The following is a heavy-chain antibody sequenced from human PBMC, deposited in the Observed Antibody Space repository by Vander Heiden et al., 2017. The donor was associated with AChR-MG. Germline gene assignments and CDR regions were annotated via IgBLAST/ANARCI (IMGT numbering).Heavy chain of an antibody. V-gene: IGHV3-23*01. CDR1: GFPFSGFA. CDR3: AKDGPGSPRDFDY. CDR2: IGNSDGDT. D-gene: IGHD6-13*01. J-gene: IGHJ4*02. Sequence: EVQLLESGGGLVQPGGSLRLACAASGFPFSGFAMSWVRQAPGKGLEWVSAIGNSDGDTYYADSVKGRFTISRDNFKNTVYMQMSSLRAEDTAVYYCAKDGPGSPRDFDYWGQGTLVTVSS.